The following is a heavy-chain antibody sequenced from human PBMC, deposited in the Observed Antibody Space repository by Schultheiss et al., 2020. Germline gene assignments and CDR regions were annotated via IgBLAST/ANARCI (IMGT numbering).Heavy chain of an antibody. V-gene: IGHV3-48*01. CDR2: ISSSGSTI. D-gene: IGHD6-13*01. J-gene: IGHJ4*02. Sequence: GGSLRLSCAASGFTFSSYGMHWVRQAPGKGLEWVSYISSSGSTIYYADSVKGRFTISRDNSKNTLYLQMNSLRAEDTAVYYCATTPKKIAAADYWGQGTLVTVSS. CDR3: ATTPKKIAAADY. CDR1: GFTFSSYG.